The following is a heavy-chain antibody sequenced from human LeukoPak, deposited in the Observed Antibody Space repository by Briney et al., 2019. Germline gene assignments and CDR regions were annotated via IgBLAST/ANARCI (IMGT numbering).Heavy chain of an antibody. CDR2: IWYDGSNK. J-gene: IGHJ4*02. CDR3: ARARWPYYFDY. CDR1: GFTFSSYG. V-gene: IGHV3-33*01. D-gene: IGHD4-23*01. Sequence: PGGSLRLSCAASGFTFSSYGMHWVRQAPGKGLEWVAVIWYDGSNKYYADSVNGRFTISRDNSKNTLYLQMDSLRAEDTAVYYCARARWPYYFDYWGQGTLVTVSS.